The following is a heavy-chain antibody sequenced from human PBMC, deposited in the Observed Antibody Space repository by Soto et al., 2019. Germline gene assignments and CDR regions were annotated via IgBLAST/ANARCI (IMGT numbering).Heavy chain of an antibody. CDR2: IIPIFGTA. V-gene: IGHV1-69*13. CDR3: ARLYDDSSGYYPIGYFDY. Sequence: ASVKVSCKASGGTFSSYAISWVRQAPGQGLEWMGGIIPIFGTANYAQKFQGRVTITADESTSKAYMELSSLRSEDTAVYYCARLYDDSSGYYPIGYFDYGGQGTLVKVSS. CDR1: GGTFSSYA. D-gene: IGHD3-22*01. J-gene: IGHJ4*02.